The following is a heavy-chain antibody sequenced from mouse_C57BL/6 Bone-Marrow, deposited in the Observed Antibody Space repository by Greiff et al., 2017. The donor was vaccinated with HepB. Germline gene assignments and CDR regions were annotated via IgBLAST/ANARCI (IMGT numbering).Heavy chain of an antibody. J-gene: IGHJ4*01. Sequence: EVKLVESGGGLVQPGGSLKLSCAASGFTFSDYYMYWVRQTPEKRLEWVAYISNGGGSTYYPDTVKGRFTISRDNAKNTLYLQMSRLKSEDTAMYYCARLEAMDYWGQGTSVTVSS. CDR2: ISNGGGST. CDR3: ARLEAMDY. V-gene: IGHV5-12*01. CDR1: GFTFSDYY.